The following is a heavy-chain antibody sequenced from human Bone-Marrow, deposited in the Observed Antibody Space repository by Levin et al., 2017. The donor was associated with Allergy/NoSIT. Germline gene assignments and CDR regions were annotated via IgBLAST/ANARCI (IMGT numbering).Heavy chain of an antibody. V-gene: IGHV4-59*01. CDR2: IYYSGST. D-gene: IGHD6-19*01. J-gene: IGHJ5*02. Sequence: SETLSLTCTVSGGSISSYYWSWIRQPPGKGLEWIGYIYYSGSTNYNPSLKSRVTISVDTSKNQFSLKLSSVTAADTAVYYCARGVYSSGWYNLWGQGTLVTVSS. CDR1: GGSISSYY. CDR3: ARGVYSSGWYNL.